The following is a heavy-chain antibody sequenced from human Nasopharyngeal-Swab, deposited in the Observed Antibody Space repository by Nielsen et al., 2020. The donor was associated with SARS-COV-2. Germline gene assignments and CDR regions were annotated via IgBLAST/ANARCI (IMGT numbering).Heavy chain of an antibody. CDR3: ARGDYGSGFYYYAMDV. D-gene: IGHD3-10*01. Sequence: SVKVSCKASGGTFISYGISWVRQAAGQGLAWMGGIIPIYGTANPAQKFQGRVTITADESTITAYMELSRLRSEDTAVYYCARGDYGSGFYYYAMDVRGQGTTVTVSS. V-gene: IGHV1-69*13. CDR2: IIPIYGTA. CDR1: GGTFISYG. J-gene: IGHJ6*02.